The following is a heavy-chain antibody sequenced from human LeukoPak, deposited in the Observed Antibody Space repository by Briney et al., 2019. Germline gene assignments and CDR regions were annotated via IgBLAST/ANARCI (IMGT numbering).Heavy chain of an antibody. J-gene: IGHJ4*02. CDR2: ISSAGVTI. CDR1: GFTFSVYS. CDR3: AAYYYDTNTYYYAHY. D-gene: IGHD3-22*01. Sequence: GGSLRLSCAASGFTFSVYSINWVRQAPGKGLEWVSYISSAGVTIYYADSVKGRLTISRDNAKKSVYLQMNSLRDEDTAVYYCAAYYYDTNTYYYAHYWGQGTLVTVSS. V-gene: IGHV3-48*02.